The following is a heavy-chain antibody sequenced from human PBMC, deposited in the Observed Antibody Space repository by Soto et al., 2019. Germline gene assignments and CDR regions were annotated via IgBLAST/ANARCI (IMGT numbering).Heavy chain of an antibody. J-gene: IGHJ6*02. CDR1: GLTFIGYG. Sequence: PGGSLRLSCAASGLTFIGYGMHWVRQDPGKCLDWVAVISYDGSNKYYAGSVKGRFTISRDNSKNTLYLQMNSLRSEDTAVYFCAKDAVTAIPNYYGMDVWGQGTTVTVSS. D-gene: IGHD2-21*01. V-gene: IGHV3-30*18. CDR3: AKDAVTAIPNYYGMDV. CDR2: ISYDGSNK.